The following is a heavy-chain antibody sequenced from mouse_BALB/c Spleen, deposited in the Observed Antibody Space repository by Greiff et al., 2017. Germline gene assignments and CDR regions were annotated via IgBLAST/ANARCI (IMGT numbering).Heavy chain of an antibody. D-gene: IGHD2-4*01. Sequence: QVQLKESGPGLVQPSQSLSITCTVSGFSLTSYGVHWVRQSPGKGLEWLGVIWSGGSTDYNAAFISRLSISKDNSKSQVFFKMNSLQADDTAIYYGARKTPPHDYPYAMDYWGQGTSVTVSS. CDR2: IWSGGST. V-gene: IGHV2-4-1*01. CDR3: ARKTPPHDYPYAMDY. CDR1: GFSLTSYG. J-gene: IGHJ4*01.